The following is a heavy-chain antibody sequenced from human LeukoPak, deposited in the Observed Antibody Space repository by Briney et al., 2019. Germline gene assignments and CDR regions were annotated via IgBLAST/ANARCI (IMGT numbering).Heavy chain of an antibody. J-gene: IGHJ4*02. Sequence: ASVKVSCKASGYTFTSYAMHWVRQAPGQRLEWMGWINAGNGNTKYSQKFQGRVTMTRDTSTSTVHMELNSLKSEDTAVYYCARAYSWGQLVYFNYWGQGTLVTVSS. V-gene: IGHV1-3*01. D-gene: IGHD6-6*01. CDR1: GYTFTSYA. CDR3: ARAYSWGQLVYFNY. CDR2: INAGNGNT.